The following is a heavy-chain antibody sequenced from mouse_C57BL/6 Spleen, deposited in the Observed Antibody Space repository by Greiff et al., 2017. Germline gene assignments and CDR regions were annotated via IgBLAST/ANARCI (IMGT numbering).Heavy chain of an antibody. J-gene: IGHJ4*01. CDR3: TRIYYGNYYAMDY. D-gene: IGHD2-1*01. V-gene: IGHV1-15*01. Sequence: QVQLKESGAELVRPGASVTLSCKASGYTFTDYEMHWVKQTPVHGLEWIGAIDPETGGTAYNQKFKGKAILTADKSSSTAYMELRSLTSEDSAVYYCTRIYYGNYYAMDYWGQGTSVTVSS. CDR1: GYTFTDYE. CDR2: IDPETGGT.